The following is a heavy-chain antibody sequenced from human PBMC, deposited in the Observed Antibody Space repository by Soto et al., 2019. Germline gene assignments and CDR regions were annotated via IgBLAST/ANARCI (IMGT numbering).Heavy chain of an antibody. CDR1: GDSISNLDYF. CDR2: IYKSATT. CDR3: ARGRYCLTGRCFPNWFDS. V-gene: IGHV4-30-4*01. D-gene: IGHD7-27*01. J-gene: IGHJ5*01. Sequence: SETLSLTCSVSGDSISNLDYFWAWIRQPPGQALEYIGYIYKSATTYYNPSFESRVAISVDTSKSQFSLDVTSVTAADTAVYFCARGRYCLTGRCFPNWFDSWGQGALVTVSS.